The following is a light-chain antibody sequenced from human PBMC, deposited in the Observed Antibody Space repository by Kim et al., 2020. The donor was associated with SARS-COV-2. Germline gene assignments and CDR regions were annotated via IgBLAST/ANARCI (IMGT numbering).Light chain of an antibody. CDR1: QSITNNF. Sequence: SPGERATLSCRATQSITNNFLAWYQQKPGQAPRLLIFGASRRATGIQDRFSGSGSGTDFTLTISRLEPEDFALYYCQQYASSPQTFGQGTKVDI. V-gene: IGKV3-20*01. CDR3: QQYASSPQT. J-gene: IGKJ1*01. CDR2: GAS.